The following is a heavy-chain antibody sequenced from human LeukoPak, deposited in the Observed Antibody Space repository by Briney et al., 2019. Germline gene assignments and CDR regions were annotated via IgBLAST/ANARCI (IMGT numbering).Heavy chain of an antibody. Sequence: GGSLRLSCAASGFTFSSYGMHWVRQAPGKGLEWVAVISYDGSNKYYADSVKGRFTISRDNPKNTLYLQMNSLRAEDTAVYYCAKALAAAGIFDYWGQGTLVTVSS. CDR3: AKALAAAGIFDY. J-gene: IGHJ4*02. V-gene: IGHV3-30*18. CDR1: GFTFSSYG. D-gene: IGHD6-13*01. CDR2: ISYDGSNK.